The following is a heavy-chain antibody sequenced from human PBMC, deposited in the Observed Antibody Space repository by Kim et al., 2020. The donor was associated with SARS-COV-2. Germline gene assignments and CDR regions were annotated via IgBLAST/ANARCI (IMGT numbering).Heavy chain of an antibody. CDR2: INHSGST. Sequence: SETLSLTCAVYGGSFSGYYWSWIRQPPGKGLEWIGEINHSGSTNYNPSLKSRVTISVDTSKNQFSLMLSSVTAADTAVYYCARGSPYSSSWYGYWGEGTLGTVSS. D-gene: IGHD6-13*01. CDR1: GGSFSGYY. V-gene: IGHV4-34*01. CDR3: ARGSPYSSSWYGY. J-gene: IGHJ4*02.